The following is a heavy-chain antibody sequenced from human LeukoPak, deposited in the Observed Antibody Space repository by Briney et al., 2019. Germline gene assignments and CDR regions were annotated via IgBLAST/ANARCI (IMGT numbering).Heavy chain of an antibody. V-gene: IGHV3-43*01. Sequence: GGSLRLSCAAAGFTFDDYNMHWVRQVPGKGLEWVSLITWNGDSTYYADSVEGRFTISRYNSKNALYLQMNSLRTEDTALYYCAKDKWLRGYYYYYMDVWGKGTTVTVSS. CDR1: GFTFDDYN. D-gene: IGHD5-12*01. J-gene: IGHJ6*03. CDR3: AKDKWLRGYYYYYMDV. CDR2: ITWNGDST.